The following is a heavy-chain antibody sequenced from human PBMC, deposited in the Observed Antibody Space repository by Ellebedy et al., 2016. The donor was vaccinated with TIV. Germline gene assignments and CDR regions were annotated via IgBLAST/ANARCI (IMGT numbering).Heavy chain of an antibody. CDR1: GFSFSSHW. V-gene: IGHV3-74*01. Sequence: PGGSLRLSCAASGFSFSSHWMHRVRQAPGKGLAWVARIKTDGSTTTYADSVKGRFIISRDNAKSTLFLQMNSLGVEDTAVYYCVRHLIKDASHGMDVWGQGTTVTVSS. CDR2: IKTDGSTT. D-gene: IGHD3-10*01. J-gene: IGHJ6*02. CDR3: VRHLIKDASHGMDV.